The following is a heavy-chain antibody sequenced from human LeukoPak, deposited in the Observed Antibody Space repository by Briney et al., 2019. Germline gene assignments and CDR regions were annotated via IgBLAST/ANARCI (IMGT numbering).Heavy chain of an antibody. Sequence: PSETLSLTCTVSGGSISSDYYWTWIRQTPGKGLEWIGYIYYSGRSYYNLSLKSRVTISVDTSKNQFSLKLGSVTAADTAVYYRARRRIRYCGTGGCFGDFDPWGPGTLVTVSS. V-gene: IGHV4-30-4*01. CDR2: IYYSGRS. D-gene: IGHD2-21*01. CDR3: ARRRIRYCGTGGCFGDFDP. CDR1: GGSISSDYY. J-gene: IGHJ5*02.